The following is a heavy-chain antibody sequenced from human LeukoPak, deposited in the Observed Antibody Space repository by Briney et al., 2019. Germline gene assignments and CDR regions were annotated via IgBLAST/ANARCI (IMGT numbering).Heavy chain of an antibody. J-gene: IGHJ4*02. CDR1: GYTLTELS. CDR2: FDPEDGET. Sequence: ASVKVSCKVSGYTLTELSMHWVRQAPGKGLEWMGGFDPEDGETIYAQKFQGRVTMTEDTSTDTAYMELSSLRSEDTAVYYCATGSFTGYSYGASGNYWGQGTLVTVSS. V-gene: IGHV1-24*01. CDR3: ATGSFTGYSYGASGNY. D-gene: IGHD5-18*01.